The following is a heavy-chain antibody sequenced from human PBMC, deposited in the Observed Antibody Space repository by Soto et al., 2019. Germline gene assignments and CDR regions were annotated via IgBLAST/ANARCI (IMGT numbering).Heavy chain of an antibody. CDR2: TYHTGST. V-gene: IGHV4-4*02. CDR3: ARPVAGSGTYSY. CDR1: GGSISSSVW. Sequence: QVQLQESGPGLVKPSETLSLTCAVSGGSISSSVWWSWVRQPPGKGLEWIGETYHTGSTNFNPSLKSRVTISVDKSKNQFSLKLSFVTAADTAVYYCARPVAGSGTYSYWGQGTLVTVSS. J-gene: IGHJ4*02. D-gene: IGHD1-26*01.